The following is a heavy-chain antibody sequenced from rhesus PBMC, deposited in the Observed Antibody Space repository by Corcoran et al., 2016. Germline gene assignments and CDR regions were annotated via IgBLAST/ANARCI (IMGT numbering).Heavy chain of an antibody. CDR1: GGSVSSSNW. V-gene: IGHV4-65*01. CDR2: ISGSSGST. CDR3: ARIYDSGYFDH. J-gene: IGHJ4*01. D-gene: IGHD3-28*01. Sequence: QVQLQESGPGLVKPSETLSLTCAVSGGSVSSSNWWSWIRQPPGQGLEWIGYISGSSGSTYYNPYLKSRVTISTDTSKNQFSLKLSSVTAADTAVYYCARIYDSGYFDHWGQGVLVTVSS.